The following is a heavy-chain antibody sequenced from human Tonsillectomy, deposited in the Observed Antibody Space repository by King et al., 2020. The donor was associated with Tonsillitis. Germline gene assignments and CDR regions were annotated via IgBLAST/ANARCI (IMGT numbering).Heavy chain of an antibody. J-gene: IGHJ1*01. CDR1: GFTFSHYA. V-gene: IGHV3-30*04. Sequence: VQLVESGGGVVQPGRSLRLFCAASGFTFSHYAMHWVRQAPGKGLEWVAVISYDGSNKYNADSVKGRFTISRDNSKNTLYLQMNSLRAEDTAVYYCAKESGDFPHNPDNFHHWGQGTLVTVSS. CDR2: ISYDGSNK. CDR3: AKESGDFPHNPDNFHH. D-gene: IGHD4-17*01.